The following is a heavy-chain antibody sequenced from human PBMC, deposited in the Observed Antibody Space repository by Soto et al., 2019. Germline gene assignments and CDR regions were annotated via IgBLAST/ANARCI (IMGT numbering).Heavy chain of an antibody. Sequence: QVQLVQSGAEVKKPGASVKVSCKASGYTFTSYAMHWVRQAPGQRLEWMGWINAGNGNTKYSQKFQGRVTITRHTSASTAYMELSSLRSEDTAVYYCASEGGALHAFDIWGQGTMVTVSS. V-gene: IGHV1-3*01. CDR3: ASEGGALHAFDI. CDR1: GYTFTSYA. CDR2: INAGNGNT. J-gene: IGHJ3*02. D-gene: IGHD3-16*01.